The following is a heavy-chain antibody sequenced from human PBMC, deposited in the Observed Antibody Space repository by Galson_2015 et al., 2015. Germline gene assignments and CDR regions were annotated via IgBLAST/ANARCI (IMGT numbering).Heavy chain of an antibody. CDR1: GYSFTSYW. D-gene: IGHD2-2*01. V-gene: IGHV5-51*03. CDR2: IYPGDSDT. J-gene: IGHJ5*02. Sequence: QSGAEVKKPGESLKISCKGSGYSFTSYWIGWVRQMHGKGLEWMGIIYPGDSDTRYSPSFQGQVTISADKSISTAYLQWSSLKASDTAMYYCARLASGIYCSSTSCPGWFDPWGQGTLVTVSS. CDR3: ARLASGIYCSSTSCPGWFDP.